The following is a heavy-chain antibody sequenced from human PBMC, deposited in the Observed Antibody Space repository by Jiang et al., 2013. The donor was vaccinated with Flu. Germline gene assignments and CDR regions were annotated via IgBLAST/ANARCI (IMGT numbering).Heavy chain of an antibody. V-gene: IGHV4-34*01. CDR3: ARGHPSLRLWFGEGGGWFDP. J-gene: IGHJ5*02. Sequence: LKSRVTISVDTSKNQFSLKLSSVTAADTAVYYCARGHPSLRLWFGEGGGWFDPWGQGTLVTVSS. D-gene: IGHD3-10*01.